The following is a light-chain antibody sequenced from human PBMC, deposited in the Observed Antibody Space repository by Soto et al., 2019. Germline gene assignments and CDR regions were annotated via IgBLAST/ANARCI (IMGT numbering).Light chain of an antibody. J-gene: IGKJ2*03. CDR2: GAS. CDR1: QSVRSN. Sequence: EIVMTQSPATLSVSPGERATLSCRASQSVRSNLAWNQQKPGQAPRLLIYGASTRATGIPARFSGSGSGTEFTLTISSLQSEDFAVYYCQHYNDWPYSFGQGTKLEIK. V-gene: IGKV3-15*01. CDR3: QHYNDWPYS.